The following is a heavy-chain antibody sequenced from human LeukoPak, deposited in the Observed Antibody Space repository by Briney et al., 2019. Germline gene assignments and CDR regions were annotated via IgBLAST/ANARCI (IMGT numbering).Heavy chain of an antibody. D-gene: IGHD3-22*01. J-gene: IGHJ6*02. CDR2: INDYTGDT. V-gene: IGHV4-34*01. CDR3: ARGRIAKIVVVHSFSYGMDV. CDR1: GGSFTDYF. Sequence: SETLSLTCTVYGGSFTDYFWTWIRHSPGKGLEWIGEINDYTGDTNYNPSLNSRVSISREKSKNQFSLELRSVTAADTAVYYCARGRIAKIVVVHSFSYGMDVWGQGTTVTVSS.